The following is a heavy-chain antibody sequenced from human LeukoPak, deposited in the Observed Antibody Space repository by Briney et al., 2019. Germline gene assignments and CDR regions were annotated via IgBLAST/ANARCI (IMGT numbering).Heavy chain of an antibody. Sequence: PGRSLRLSCAASGFTFDDYAMHWVRQAPGKGLEWVSGISWNSGSIGYADSVKGRFTISRDNAKNSLYLQMNSLRAEDTAVYYCARGWANLDVWGQGTTVPVSS. D-gene: IGHD5-24*01. CDR2: ISWNSGSI. CDR1: GFTFDDYA. V-gene: IGHV3-9*01. J-gene: IGHJ6*02. CDR3: ARGWANLDV.